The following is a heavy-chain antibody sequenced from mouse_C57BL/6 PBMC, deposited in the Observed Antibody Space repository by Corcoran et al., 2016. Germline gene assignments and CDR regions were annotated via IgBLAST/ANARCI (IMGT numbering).Heavy chain of an antibody. CDR3: ARNYHYGSSQFDY. V-gene: IGHV1-66*01. CDR2: IYPGSDNT. CDR1: GYSLTRYY. Sequence: QVQLQQSGPELVKPGTSVKISCKASGYSLTRYYIHWVKQRPGQGPEWIGWIYPGSDNTKYNEKFKGKATLTADPSSSTAYMQLSSQTSEDSAVYYCARNYHYGSSQFDYWGQGTTLTVSS. D-gene: IGHD1-1*01. J-gene: IGHJ2*01.